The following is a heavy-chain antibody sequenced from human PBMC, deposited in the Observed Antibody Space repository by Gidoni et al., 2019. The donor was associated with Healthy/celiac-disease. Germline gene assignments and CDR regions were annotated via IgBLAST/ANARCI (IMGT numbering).Heavy chain of an antibody. CDR3: ARDPPPPYDYVWGSYRSTGYFDY. CDR1: GYTFTSYG. CDR2: SSAYNGKT. Sequence: QVQLVQSGAEVKKPGASVKVSCQASGYTFTSYGISWVRQAPGQGLEWRGWSSAYNGKTNYAQKLQGRVTMTTDTSTSTAYMELRSLRSDDTAVYYCARDPPPPYDYVWGSYRSTGYFDYWGQGTLVTVSS. D-gene: IGHD3-16*02. V-gene: IGHV1-18*01. J-gene: IGHJ4*02.